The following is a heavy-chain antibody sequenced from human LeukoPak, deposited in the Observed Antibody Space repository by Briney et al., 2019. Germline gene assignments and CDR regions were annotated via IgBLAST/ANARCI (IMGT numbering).Heavy chain of an antibody. V-gene: IGHV4-61*02. CDR1: GGSISSGSYY. CDR2: IYTSGST. D-gene: IGHD6-6*01. CDR3: ARVVLGIAARKVLSRSSNWFDP. J-gene: IGHJ5*02. Sequence: SETLSLTCTVSGGSISSGSYYWSWIRQPAGKGLEWIGRIYTSGSTNYNPSLKSRVTISVDTSKNQFSLKLSSVTAADTAVYYCARVVLGIAARKVLSRSSNWFDPWGQGTLVTVSS.